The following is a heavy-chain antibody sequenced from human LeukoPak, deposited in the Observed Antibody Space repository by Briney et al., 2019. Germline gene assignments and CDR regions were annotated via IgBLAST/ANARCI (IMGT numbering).Heavy chain of an antibody. CDR1: GFTFSSYV. D-gene: IGHD2-8*01. CDR2: ISDSGDYT. V-gene: IGHV3-23*01. Sequence: GGSLTLSCAGSGFTFSSYVMSWVRQAPGQGLEWVSVISDSGDYTSYADSVRGRFTISRDNSRNTLYLQMISLRPEDTAVYYCAKDTSIGKYCTNGVCSPFDYWGQGTLVTVSS. CDR3: AKDTSIGKYCTNGVCSPFDY. J-gene: IGHJ4*02.